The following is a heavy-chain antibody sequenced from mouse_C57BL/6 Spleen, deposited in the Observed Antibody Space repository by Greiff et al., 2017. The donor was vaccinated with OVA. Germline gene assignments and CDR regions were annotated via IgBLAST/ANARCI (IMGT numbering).Heavy chain of an antibody. CDR2: IYPGSGST. Sequence: QVQLKQPGAELVKPGASVKMSCKASGYTFTSYWITWVKQRPGQGLEWIGDIYPGSGSTNYNEKFKSKATLTVDTSSSTAYMQLSSLTSEDSAVYYCAIYYYGSSYLYWYFDVWGTGTTVTVSS. J-gene: IGHJ1*03. CDR3: AIYYYGSSYLYWYFDV. V-gene: IGHV1-55*01. CDR1: GYTFTSYW. D-gene: IGHD1-1*01.